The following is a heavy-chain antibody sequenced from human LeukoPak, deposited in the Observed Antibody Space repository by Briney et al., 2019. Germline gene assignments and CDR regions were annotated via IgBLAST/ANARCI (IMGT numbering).Heavy chain of an antibody. Sequence: ASVKVSCKASGYTFTSYGISWVRQAPGQGLEWMGWINPNSGGTNYAQKFQGRVTITADESTSTAYMELSSLRSEDTAVYYCASSNYDILTGYYDYWGQGTLVTVSS. CDR3: ASSNYDILTGYYDY. V-gene: IGHV1-18*01. D-gene: IGHD3-9*01. CDR1: GYTFTSYG. CDR2: INPNSGGT. J-gene: IGHJ4*02.